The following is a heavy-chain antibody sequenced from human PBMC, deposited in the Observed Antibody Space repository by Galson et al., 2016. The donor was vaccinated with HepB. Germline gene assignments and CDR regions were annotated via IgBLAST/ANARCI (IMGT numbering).Heavy chain of an antibody. Sequence: SLRLSCAASGFTFSSYVVSWVRQAPGKGLEWVSGISGTGDSTFYADSVKGRFTISRDNSKNTLYLQMNSLRAEDTAVYYCAKNSHHYYDSSLDDWGQGTLVTVSS. J-gene: IGHJ4*02. V-gene: IGHV3-23*01. D-gene: IGHD3-22*01. CDR1: GFTFSSYV. CDR3: AKNSHHYYDSSLDD. CDR2: ISGTGDST.